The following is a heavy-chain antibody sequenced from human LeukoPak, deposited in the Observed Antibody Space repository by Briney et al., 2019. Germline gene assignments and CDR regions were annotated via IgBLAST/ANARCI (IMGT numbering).Heavy chain of an antibody. D-gene: IGHD3-22*01. Sequence: SETLSLTCTVSGYSISSGYYWGWIRQPPGKGLEWIGSIYHSGSTYYNPSLKSRVTISVDTSKNQFSLKLSSVTAADTAVYYCAREGYYYDSSGYPRAFDIWGQGTMVTVSS. J-gene: IGHJ3*02. CDR2: IYHSGST. V-gene: IGHV4-38-2*02. CDR3: AREGYYYDSSGYPRAFDI. CDR1: GYSISSGYY.